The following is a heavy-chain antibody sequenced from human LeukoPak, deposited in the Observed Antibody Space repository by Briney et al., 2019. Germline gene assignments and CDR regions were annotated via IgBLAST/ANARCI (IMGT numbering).Heavy chain of an antibody. CDR3: ASLSYGFRGDY. J-gene: IGHJ4*02. Sequence: PSQTLSLTCAVSGGTTTSGGYSWSWIRQPPGMGLEWIGYISQSGSTYYNPSLKSRVTISADRSKNQFSLNLSSVTAADTAVYYCASLSYGFRGDYWGQGTLVTVSS. D-gene: IGHD3-10*01. V-gene: IGHV4-30-2*01. CDR2: ISQSGST. CDR1: GGTTTSGGYS.